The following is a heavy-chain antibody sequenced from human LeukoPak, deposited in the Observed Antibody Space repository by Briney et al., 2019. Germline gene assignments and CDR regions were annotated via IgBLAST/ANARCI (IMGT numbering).Heavy chain of an antibody. D-gene: IGHD3-22*01. CDR1: GFPFSSYA. J-gene: IGHJ4*02. CDR3: ARVLRDASGYYDY. V-gene: IGHV3-64*01. CDR2: LSIHGGNT. Sequence: GGSLRLSCADSGFPFSSYAMHWVRQAPGKGLEYGSALSIHGGNTYYANSVKGRFTISRDNSKNTLYLQMGSLRAEDMAVYYCARVLRDASGYYDYWGQGTLVTVSS.